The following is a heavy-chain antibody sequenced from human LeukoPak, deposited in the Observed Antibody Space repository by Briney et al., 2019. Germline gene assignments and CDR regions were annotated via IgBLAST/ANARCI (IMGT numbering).Heavy chain of an antibody. CDR2: ISYDGSSK. CDR1: GFSFSSYG. V-gene: IGHV3-30*18. J-gene: IGHJ4*02. CDR3: AKGAAIGIYANFDY. D-gene: IGHD6-13*01. Sequence: GGSLRLSCVVSGFSFSSYGMHWVRQAPGKGLEWVAVISYDGSSKSYADSVKGPFTISRDNSKNTLYLQMNSLRAEDTAVYYCAKGAAIGIYANFDYWGQGTLVTVSS.